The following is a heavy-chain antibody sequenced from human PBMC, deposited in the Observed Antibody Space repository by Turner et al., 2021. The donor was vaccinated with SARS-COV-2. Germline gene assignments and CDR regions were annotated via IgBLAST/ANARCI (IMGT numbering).Heavy chain of an antibody. CDR1: GFTFSSYG. CDR3: ARAHYYGSGRGAFDI. CDR2: IWNDGSNK. Sequence: QVPLVESGGGVVQPGRSLRLSCAASGFTFSSYGMHWVRQAPGKGLEWLAVIWNDGSNKYYADSVKGRFTISRDNSKNTLYLQMNSLRAEDTAVYYCARAHYYGSGRGAFDIWGQGTMVTISS. D-gene: IGHD3-10*01. V-gene: IGHV3-33*01. J-gene: IGHJ3*02.